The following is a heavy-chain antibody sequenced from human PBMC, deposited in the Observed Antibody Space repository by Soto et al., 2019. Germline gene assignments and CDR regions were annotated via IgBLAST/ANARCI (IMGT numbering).Heavy chain of an antibody. J-gene: IGHJ4*02. V-gene: IGHV3-30*18. Sequence: PGGSLRLSCAASGFTFSSYGLHWVRQAPGKGLEWVAVTSFDGSTEYYADSVRGRFTISRDNSRNTLYLQMNGLRAEDTAVYYCAKAEYYDDRSGYYVDYWGQGTLVTVYS. CDR1: GFTFSSYG. CDR2: TSFDGSTE. CDR3: AKAEYYDDRSGYYVDY. D-gene: IGHD3-22*01.